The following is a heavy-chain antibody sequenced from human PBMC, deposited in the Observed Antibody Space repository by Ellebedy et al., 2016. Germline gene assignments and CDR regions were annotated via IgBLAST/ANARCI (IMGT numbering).Heavy chain of an antibody. CDR3: AREGELIAAAGTPAYYYGMDV. J-gene: IGHJ6*02. CDR2: INPNSGGT. CDR1: GYTFTSYY. Sequence: ASVKVSXXASGYTFTSYYMHWVRQAPGQGLEWMGWINPNSGGTNYAQKFQGRVTMTRDTSISTAYMELSRLRSDDTAVYYWAREGELIAAAGTPAYYYGMDVWGQGTTVTASS. D-gene: IGHD6-13*01. V-gene: IGHV1-2*02.